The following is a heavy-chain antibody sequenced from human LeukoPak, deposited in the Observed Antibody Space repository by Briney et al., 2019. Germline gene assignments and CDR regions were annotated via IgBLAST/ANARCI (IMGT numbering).Heavy chain of an antibody. J-gene: IGHJ4*02. Sequence: ASVRVSCKVSGYTLTELSIHWVRQAPGKGLQWMGRFDPEDGETIYAQKFQGRVTMTEDTSTDTAYMELSSLRSEDTAVYYCAKDRPTVYSSSWLHFLDSWGQGTLVTVSS. CDR2: FDPEDGET. CDR1: GYTLTELS. CDR3: AKDRPTVYSSSWLHFLDS. D-gene: IGHD6-13*01. V-gene: IGHV1-24*01.